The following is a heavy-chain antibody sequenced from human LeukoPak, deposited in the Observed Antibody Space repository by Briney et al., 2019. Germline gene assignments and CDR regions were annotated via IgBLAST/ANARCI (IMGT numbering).Heavy chain of an antibody. CDR2: TYYRSKWYN. J-gene: IGHJ4*02. V-gene: IGHV6-1*01. D-gene: IGHD6-19*01. CDR3: ARGDGSSGRRTFDY. Sequence: SQTLSLTCAISGDSVSSNSAAWNWIRQSPSRDLEWLGRTYYRSKWYNDYAVSVKSRITINPDTSKNQFSLQLNSVTPEDTAVYYCARGDGSSGRRTFDYWGQGTLVTVSS. CDR1: GDSVSSNSAA.